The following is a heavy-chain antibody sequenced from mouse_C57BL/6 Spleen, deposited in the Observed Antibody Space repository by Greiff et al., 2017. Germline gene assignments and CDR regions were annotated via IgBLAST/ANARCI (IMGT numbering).Heavy chain of an antibody. D-gene: IGHD2-4*01. Sequence: QVQLQQPGAELVKPGASVKLSCKASGYTFTSYWMHWVKQRPGQGLEWIGMIHPNSGSTNSNEKFKSKATLTVDKSSSTAYMQLSSLTSEDSAVYYCARHDYDRDYYAMDYWGQGTSVTVSS. V-gene: IGHV1-64*01. CDR3: ARHDYDRDYYAMDY. J-gene: IGHJ4*01. CDR2: IHPNSGST. CDR1: GYTFTSYW.